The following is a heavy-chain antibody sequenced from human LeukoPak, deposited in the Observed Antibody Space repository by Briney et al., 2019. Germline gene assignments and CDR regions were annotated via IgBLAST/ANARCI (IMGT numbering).Heavy chain of an antibody. D-gene: IGHD2-21*01. Sequence: ASVKVSCKASGYTFTSYGISWVRQAPGQGLEWMGRIIPILGIANYAQKFQGRVTITADESTSTAYMELSSLRSEDTAVYYCARLWSAYSGYAFDIWGQGTMVTVSS. CDR1: GYTFTSYG. CDR3: ARLWSAYSGYAFDI. J-gene: IGHJ3*02. V-gene: IGHV1-69*04. CDR2: IIPILGIA.